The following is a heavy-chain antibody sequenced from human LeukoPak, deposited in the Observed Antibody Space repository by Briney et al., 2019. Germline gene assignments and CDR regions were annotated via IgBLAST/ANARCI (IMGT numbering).Heavy chain of an antibody. CDR1: GFTFSSYA. CDR2: ISYDGSNK. D-gene: IGHD6-13*01. V-gene: IGHV3-30-3*01. Sequence: GGSLSLSCAASGFTFSSYAMHWVRQAPGKGLEWVAVISYDGSNKYYADSVKGRFTISRDNSKNTLYLQMNSLRAEDTAVYYCARERGSSWYFDYWGQGTLVTVSS. J-gene: IGHJ4*02. CDR3: ARERGSSWYFDY.